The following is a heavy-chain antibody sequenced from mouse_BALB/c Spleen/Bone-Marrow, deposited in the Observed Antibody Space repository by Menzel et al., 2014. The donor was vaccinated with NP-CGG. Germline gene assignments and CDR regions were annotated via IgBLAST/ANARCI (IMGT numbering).Heavy chain of an antibody. CDR1: GYTFTSYY. CDR3: ARFYYGSSYAMDY. V-gene: IGHV1S56*01. J-gene: IGHJ4*01. D-gene: IGHD1-1*01. CDR2: IYPGNVNT. Sequence: QVQLQQSGPELVKPGASVRISCKASGYTFTSYYIHWVKQRPGQGLEWIGWIYPGNVNTKYNEKFKGKATLTADKSPSTAYMQLSSLTSEDSAVYFCARFYYGSSYAMDYWGQGTSVTVSS.